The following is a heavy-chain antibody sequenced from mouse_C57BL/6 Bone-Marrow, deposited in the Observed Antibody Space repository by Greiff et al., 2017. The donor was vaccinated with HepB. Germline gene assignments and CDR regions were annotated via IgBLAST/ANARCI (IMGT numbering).Heavy chain of an antibody. V-gene: IGHV1-50*01. CDR3: ARLGLRPNAMDY. J-gene: IGHJ4*01. D-gene: IGHD1-2*01. CDR2: IDPSDSYT. CDR1: GYTFTSYW. Sequence: QVQLQQPGAELVKPGASVKLSCKASGYTFTSYWMQWVKQRPGQGLEWIGEIDPSDSYTNYNQKFKGKATLTADTSSSTAYMQLSSLTSEDSAVYYCARLGLRPNAMDYWGQGTSVTVSS.